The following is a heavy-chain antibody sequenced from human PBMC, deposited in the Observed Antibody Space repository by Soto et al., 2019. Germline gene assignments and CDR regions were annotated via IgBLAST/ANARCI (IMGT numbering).Heavy chain of an antibody. Sequence: GESLKISCRTSGYKFTSPWIAWVRQMPGKGLEWMGIIFPSDSDTRYSPSFQGQVTISADRSTSTVFLQWASLKASDTAVYFCARKDKSGYFNWFDPWGQGTLVTVSS. CDR1: GYKFTSPW. CDR2: IFPSDSDT. D-gene: IGHD3-22*01. V-gene: IGHV5-51*01. J-gene: IGHJ5*02. CDR3: ARKDKSGYFNWFDP.